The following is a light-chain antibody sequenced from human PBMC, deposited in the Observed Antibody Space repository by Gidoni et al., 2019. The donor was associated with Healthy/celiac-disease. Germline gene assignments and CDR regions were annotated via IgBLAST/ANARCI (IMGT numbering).Light chain of an antibody. Sequence: EIVLTQSPGTLSLSPGERATLSCRASQSFSSSYLAWYQQKPGQAPRLLIYGASSRATGIPDRFSGSGSGTDFTLTISRLEPEDFAVYYCQQYGSSRRTFGQXTKVEIK. CDR1: QSFSSSY. CDR3: QQYGSSRRT. J-gene: IGKJ1*01. CDR2: GAS. V-gene: IGKV3-20*01.